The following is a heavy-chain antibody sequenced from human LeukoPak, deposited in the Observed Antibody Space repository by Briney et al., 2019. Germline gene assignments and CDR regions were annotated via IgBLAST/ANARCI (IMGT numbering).Heavy chain of an antibody. D-gene: IGHD3-22*01. Sequence: GGSLRLSCAASGFDFGAYEMNWVRQAPGKGLGWVAYFAGSDTTTYYADSVKGRFTISRDNARNSLYLQMNSLRAEDTALYYCTTLGYHLDSWGQGTLVTVSS. CDR1: GFDFGAYE. J-gene: IGHJ4*02. CDR2: FAGSDTTT. V-gene: IGHV3-48*03. CDR3: TTLGYHLDS.